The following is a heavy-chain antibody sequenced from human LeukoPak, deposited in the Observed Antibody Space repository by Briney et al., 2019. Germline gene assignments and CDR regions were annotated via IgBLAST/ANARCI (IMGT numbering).Heavy chain of an antibody. CDR3: AKIREAYCGGDCYSVPDDY. D-gene: IGHD2-21*02. V-gene: IGHV3-30*02. Sequence: GGSLRLSCAASGFTFSSYDMHWVRQAPGKGLEWVAFIRYDGSNKYYGDSVKGRFTITRDNSKNTLYLQMNSLRAEDTAVYYCAKIREAYCGGDCYSVPDDYWGQGTLVTVSS. J-gene: IGHJ4*02. CDR1: GFTFSSYD. CDR2: IRYDGSNK.